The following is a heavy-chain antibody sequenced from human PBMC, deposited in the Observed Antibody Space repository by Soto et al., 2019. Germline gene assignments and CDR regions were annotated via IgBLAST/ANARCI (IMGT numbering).Heavy chain of an antibody. D-gene: IGHD3-22*01. J-gene: IGHJ4*02. CDR2: ISGSGGST. V-gene: IGHV3-23*01. CDR1: GFTFSSYA. Sequence: GGSLRLSCAASGFTFSSYAMSWVRQAPGKGLEWVSAISGSGGSTYYADSVKGRFTISRDNSKNTLYLQMNSLRAEDTAVYYCAKVLTETYYYDSSPINSPYYFDYWGQGTLVTV. CDR3: AKVLTETYYYDSSPINSPYYFDY.